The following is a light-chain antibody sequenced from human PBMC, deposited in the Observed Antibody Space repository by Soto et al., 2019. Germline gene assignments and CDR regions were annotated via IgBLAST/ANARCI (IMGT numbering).Light chain of an antibody. CDR3: GTLENSLTVVV. Sequence: QSVLTQPPSISAAPGQRVTISCSGSSSNIGSNYVAWYQHVPGTAPKLLIYNNVKRPSGIPDRFSGSKSGTSATLDISGLQTVDEAYYFCGTLENSLTVVVFGGGTKLTVL. V-gene: IGLV1-51*01. CDR1: SSNIGSNY. CDR2: NNV. J-gene: IGLJ2*01.